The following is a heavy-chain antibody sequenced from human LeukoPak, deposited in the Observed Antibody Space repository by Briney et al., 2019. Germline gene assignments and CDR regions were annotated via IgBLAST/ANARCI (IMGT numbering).Heavy chain of an antibody. CDR1: GFTFSSYA. V-gene: IGHV3-23*01. D-gene: IGHD1-26*01. CDR3: AKGRYSGSYYNWFDP. CDR2: ISGSGGST. J-gene: IGHJ5*02. Sequence: GGSLRLSCAASGFTFSSYAMSWVRQVPGKGLEWVSAISGSGGSTYYADSVKGRFTISRDTSKNTLYQQMNSLRAEDTAVYYCAKGRYSGSYYNWFDPWGQGTLVTVSS.